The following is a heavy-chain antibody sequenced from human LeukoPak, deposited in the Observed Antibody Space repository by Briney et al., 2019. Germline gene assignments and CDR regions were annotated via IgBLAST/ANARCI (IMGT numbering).Heavy chain of an antibody. V-gene: IGHV3-33*01. CDR1: GFTFSSCG. CDR2: IWYDGSNK. Sequence: GGSLRLSCAASGFTFSSCGMHWVRQAPGKGLEWVAVIWYDGSNKYYADSVKGRFTISRDNSKNTLYLQMNSLRAEDTAVYYCARDFKQQLDQYYYYYGMDVWGQGTTVTVSS. J-gene: IGHJ6*02. CDR3: ARDFKQQLDQYYYYYGMDV. D-gene: IGHD6-13*01.